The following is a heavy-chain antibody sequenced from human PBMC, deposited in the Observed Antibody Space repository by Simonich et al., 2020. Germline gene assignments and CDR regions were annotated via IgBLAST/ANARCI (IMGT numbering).Heavy chain of an antibody. V-gene: IGHV3-74*01. J-gene: IGHJ4*02. Sequence: EVKLVESGGGLVQPGGSLRLSCAASGFTFSGYWLNWVRQATRKGLVWVSRINSDGDSTSYADSVKGRFTTSSDNAKNTLYLQRNSLGAEDTAVYYWARNRLDYWGQGTLVTVSS. CDR3: ARNRLDY. CDR1: GFTFSGYW. CDR2: INSDGDST.